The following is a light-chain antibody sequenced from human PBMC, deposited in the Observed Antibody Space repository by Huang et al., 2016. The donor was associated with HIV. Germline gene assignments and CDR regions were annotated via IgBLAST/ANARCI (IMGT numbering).Light chain of an antibody. Sequence: DIVMTQSPLSLAVTPGEPASISCRSSQSLLHNNGYNYLNWFLQKPGQSQQLMIYLGSHRASGVPDRFSGSGSGTDFALKISRVEADDVGIYYCMQSLQTPPYTFGQGTKLEIK. V-gene: IGKV2-28*01. CDR2: LGS. J-gene: IGKJ2*01. CDR3: MQSLQTPPYT. CDR1: QSLLHNNGYNY.